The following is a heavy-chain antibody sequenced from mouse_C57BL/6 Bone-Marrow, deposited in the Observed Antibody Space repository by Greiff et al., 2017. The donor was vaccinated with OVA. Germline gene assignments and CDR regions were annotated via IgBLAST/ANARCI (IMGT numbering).Heavy chain of an antibody. CDR2: IDPSDSYT. Sequence: QVQLQQPGAELVMPGASVKLSCKASGYTFTSYWMHWVKQRPGQGLEWIGEIDPSDSYTNYNQKFKGKSTLTVDKSSSTAYMQLRSLTSEDAAVYYCARSGHITTVPDYWGQGTTLTVSS. D-gene: IGHD1-1*01. J-gene: IGHJ2*01. CDR3: ARSGHITTVPDY. CDR1: GYTFTSYW. V-gene: IGHV1-69*01.